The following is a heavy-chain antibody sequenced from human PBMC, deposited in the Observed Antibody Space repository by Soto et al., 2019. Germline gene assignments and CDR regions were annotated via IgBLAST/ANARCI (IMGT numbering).Heavy chain of an antibody. D-gene: IGHD6-6*01. J-gene: IGHJ4*02. CDR3: ARGLSSPSATGV. CDR2: VHNGGST. V-gene: IGHV4-39*01. CDR1: GASVSSSSNY. Sequence: QLQLQESGPGLVKPSESLSLTCTVSGASVSSSSNYWGWIRQPPGKGQEWIGSVHNGGSTYYTPSLKSRVTISADTSKNQFSLNLSSVTAADTDVYYCARGLSSPSATGVWGQGTLDIVSS.